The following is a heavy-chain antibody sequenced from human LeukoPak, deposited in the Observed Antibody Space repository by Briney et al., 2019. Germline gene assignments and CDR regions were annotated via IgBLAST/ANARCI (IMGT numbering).Heavy chain of an antibody. Sequence: QPGGSLRLSCAASGFTFSSYAMHWVRQAPGKGLEWVAVISYDGSNKYYADSVKDRFTISRDNSKNTLYLQMNSLRAEDTAVYYCARGEWGLPFDYWGQGTLVTVSS. CDR3: ARGEWGLPFDY. V-gene: IGHV3-30-3*01. D-gene: IGHD1-26*01. CDR1: GFTFSSYA. J-gene: IGHJ4*02. CDR2: ISYDGSNK.